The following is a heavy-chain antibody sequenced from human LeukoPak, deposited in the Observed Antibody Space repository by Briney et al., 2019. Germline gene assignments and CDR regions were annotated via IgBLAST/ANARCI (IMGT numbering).Heavy chain of an antibody. D-gene: IGHD6-13*01. CDR3: ATDRGYSTDN. V-gene: IGHV1-24*01. CDR1: GYTLTELS. CDR2: FDPEDGET. Sequence: ASVKVSCKVSGYTLTELSMHWVRQAPGGGLEGMGGFDPEDGETIYAQKLQGRVTMTEDTSTDTAYMELISLRAEDTAVYYCATDRGYSTDNWGQGTLVTVSS. J-gene: IGHJ4*02.